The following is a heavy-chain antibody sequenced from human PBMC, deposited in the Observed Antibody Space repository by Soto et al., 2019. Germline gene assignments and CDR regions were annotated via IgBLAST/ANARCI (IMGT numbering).Heavy chain of an antibody. CDR1: GFSFSSLA. V-gene: IGHV3-23*01. CDR3: AKDQTDVTLFDY. J-gene: IGHJ4*02. CDR2: ISGRGVDT. D-gene: IGHD2-21*02. Sequence: GGSLRLSCAASGFSFSSLAMSWVRQAPGRGLEWVSSISGRGVDTLYADSVKGRFTISRDNSRNTLYLQVNSLKAEDTAVYYCAKDQTDVTLFDYWGQGTLVTVSS.